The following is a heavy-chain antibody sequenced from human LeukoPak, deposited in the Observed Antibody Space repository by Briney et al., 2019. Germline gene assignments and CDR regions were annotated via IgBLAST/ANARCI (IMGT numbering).Heavy chain of an antibody. V-gene: IGHV4-59*12. J-gene: IGHJ4*02. Sequence: SETLSLTCTVSGGSISSYYWSWIRQPPGKGLEWIGYIYYSGSTNYNPSLKSRVTISVDTSKNQFSLKLSSVTAADTAVYYCARGFSLNIVVVPAAKPSFDYWGQGTLVTVSS. D-gene: IGHD2-2*01. CDR3: ARGFSLNIVVVPAAKPSFDY. CDR2: IYYSGST. CDR1: GGSISSYY.